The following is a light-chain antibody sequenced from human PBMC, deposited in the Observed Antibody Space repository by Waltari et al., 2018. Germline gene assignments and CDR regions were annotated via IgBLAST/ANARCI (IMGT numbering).Light chain of an antibody. CDR3: QQYGSSPIT. Sequence: TQSPGTLSLSPGERATLSCRASQSVASSYFAWYQKTPGQAPRLLIYAASSRATGIPDRFSGSGSGTEFTLTISRLESEDFAVYYCQQYGSSPITFGQGTKLEIK. CDR2: AAS. CDR1: QSVASSY. V-gene: IGKV3-20*01. J-gene: IGKJ2*01.